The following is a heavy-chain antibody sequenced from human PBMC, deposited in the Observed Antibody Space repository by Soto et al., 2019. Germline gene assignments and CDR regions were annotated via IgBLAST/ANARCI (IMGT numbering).Heavy chain of an antibody. CDR1: GGTFSNST. J-gene: IGHJ4*02. CDR2: SIPIIGIA. D-gene: IGHD7-27*01. CDR3: ATSERPFLGNDY. Sequence: QVQLVQSGAEVKKPGSSMKVSCKASGGTFSNSTINWVRQAPGEGLEWMGRSIPIIGIAAYAQKFHGRVTSIADKSTSTAYMELSSLSSDDTAVYDWATSERPFLGNDYWGQGTLVTVSS. V-gene: IGHV1-69*02.